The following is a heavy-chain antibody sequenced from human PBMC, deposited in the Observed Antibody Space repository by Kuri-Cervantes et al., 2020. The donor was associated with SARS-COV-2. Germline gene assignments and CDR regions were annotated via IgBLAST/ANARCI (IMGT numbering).Heavy chain of an antibody. CDR2: IYYSGST. D-gene: IGHD2-2*01. J-gene: IGHJ5*02. Sequence: SETLSLTCTVSGGSISSSSYYWSWIRQHPGKGLEWIGYIYYSGSTYYNPSLKSRVTISVDTSKNQFSLKLSSVTAADTAAYYCARDLHCSSTSCYSPWFDPWGQGTLVTVSS. CDR3: ARDLHCSSTSCYSPWFDP. CDR1: GGSISSSSYY. V-gene: IGHV4-31*03.